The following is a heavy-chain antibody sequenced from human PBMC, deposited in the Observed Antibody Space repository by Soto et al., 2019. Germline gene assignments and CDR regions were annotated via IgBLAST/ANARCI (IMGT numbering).Heavy chain of an antibody. Sequence: PSETLSLTCAVYGWSFSGYYWSWIRQPPGKGLEWIGEINHSGSTNYNPSLKSRVTISVDTSKNQFSLKLSSVTAADTAVYYCARGLALRFLGNYYMDVWGKGTTVTVSS. CDR1: GWSFSGYY. CDR3: ARGLALRFLGNYYMDV. D-gene: IGHD3-3*01. CDR2: INHSGST. V-gene: IGHV4-34*01. J-gene: IGHJ6*03.